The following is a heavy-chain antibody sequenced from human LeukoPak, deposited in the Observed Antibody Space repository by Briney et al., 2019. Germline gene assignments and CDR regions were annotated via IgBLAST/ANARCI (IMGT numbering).Heavy chain of an antibody. CDR3: AKEQSSSGFFDY. CDR2: VSGRGDRT. J-gene: IGHJ4*02. CDR1: GFTFSSYA. Sequence: GGSLRLSCAASGFTFSSYAMSWVRQAPGKGLEWVSAVSGRGDRTYYADSVKGRFTISRDNSKNTLYLQMNSLRAEDTAVYYCAKEQSSSGFFDYWGQGTLVTVSS. D-gene: IGHD6-6*01. V-gene: IGHV3-23*01.